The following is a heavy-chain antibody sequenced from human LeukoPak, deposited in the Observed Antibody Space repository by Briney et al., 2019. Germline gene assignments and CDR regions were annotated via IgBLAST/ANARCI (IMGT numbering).Heavy chain of an antibody. J-gene: IGHJ3*02. CDR1: GFTFSSYG. V-gene: IGHV3-30*18. CDR3: AKDLSLFDI. CDR2: ISYDGSRK. Sequence: GGSLRLSCAASGFTFSSYGMHWVRQAPGKGLEWVAVISYDGSRKYYADSVKGRFTISRDNSKNTLYLLMNSLRAEDTAVYYCAKDLSLFDIWGQGTMVTVSS.